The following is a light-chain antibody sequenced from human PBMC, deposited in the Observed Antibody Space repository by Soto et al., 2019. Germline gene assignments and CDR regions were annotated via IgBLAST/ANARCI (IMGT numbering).Light chain of an antibody. CDR3: QQYYSSWT. CDR2: DAS. CDR1: QSVGYY. Sequence: DIQMAQSPSTLSASVGDRVTITCRASQSVGYYLAWYQQKPGKAPTFLVYDASNLHSGVPSRFSGSGSGTEFTLTISSLQPDDFATYYCQQYYSSWTFGPGTKVDNK. J-gene: IGKJ1*01. V-gene: IGKV1-5*01.